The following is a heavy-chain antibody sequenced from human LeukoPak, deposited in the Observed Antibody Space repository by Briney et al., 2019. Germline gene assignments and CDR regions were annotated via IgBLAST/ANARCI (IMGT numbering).Heavy chain of an antibody. V-gene: IGHV3-9*01. J-gene: IGHJ3*02. D-gene: IGHD3-3*01. CDR2: ISWNSGSI. Sequence: GGSLRLSCAASGFTFDVYAMHWVRQAPGKGLEWVSGISWNSGSIGYADSVKGRFTISRDNAKNSLFVQMNSLTTEDTALYYCAASKTISGRFDIWGQGTMVTVSS. CDR3: AASKTISGRFDI. CDR1: GFTFDVYA.